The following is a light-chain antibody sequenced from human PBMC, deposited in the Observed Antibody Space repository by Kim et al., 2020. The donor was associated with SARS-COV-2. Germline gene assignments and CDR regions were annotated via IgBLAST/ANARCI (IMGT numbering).Light chain of an antibody. J-gene: IGLJ3*02. V-gene: IGLV6-57*01. CDR2: EDN. Sequence: NFMLTQPHSVSESPGKTVTISCTRSSGSIASNYVQWYQQRPGSSPTTVIYEDNQRPSGVPDRFSGSIDSSSNSASLTISELKTEDEADYYWQSYDSSKKRVFGGGTQLNVL. CDR3: QSYDSSKKRV. CDR1: SGSIASNY.